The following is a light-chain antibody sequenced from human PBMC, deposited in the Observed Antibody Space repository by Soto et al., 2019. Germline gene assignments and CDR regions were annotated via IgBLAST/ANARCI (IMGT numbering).Light chain of an antibody. Sequence: VWTQKTGTLSLSPGEGATLSCRAGQSVSSSQLAWYQQKPGQAPRLLVYGASSRATGIPERFSGSVSETDFTLSISRLEPEDFAVYYCQHYGNSPLPFGQGTLLEVK. V-gene: IGKV3-20*01. CDR1: QSVSSSQ. CDR2: GAS. J-gene: IGKJ5*01. CDR3: QHYGNSPLP.